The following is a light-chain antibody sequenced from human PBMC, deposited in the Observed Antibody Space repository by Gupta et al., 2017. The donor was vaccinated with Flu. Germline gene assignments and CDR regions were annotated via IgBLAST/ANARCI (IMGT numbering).Light chain of an antibody. CDR2: WAS. Sequence: NCKSSQSVLYISNNKNYLAWYQQEPGQPPKLLSSWASTRESGVPDRFGGSGSGTDFTLTISSLQAEDVAVYYCQQYYSTPWTFGQGTSVEIK. CDR3: QQYYSTPWT. CDR1: QSVLYISNNKNY. V-gene: IGKV4-1*01. J-gene: IGKJ1*01.